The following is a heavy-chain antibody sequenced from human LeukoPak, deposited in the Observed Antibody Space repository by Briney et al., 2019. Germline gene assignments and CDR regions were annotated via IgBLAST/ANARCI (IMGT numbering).Heavy chain of an antibody. CDR1: GFTFSSYG. Sequence: GGSLRLSCAASGFTFSSYGMDWVRQAPGKGQEWVAFIRYDGSNKYYADSVKGRFTISRDNSKNTLYLQMNSLRAEDTAVYYCAKDARPVSYNWFDPWGQGTLVTVSS. J-gene: IGHJ5*02. CDR2: IRYDGSNK. D-gene: IGHD6-6*01. V-gene: IGHV3-30*02. CDR3: AKDARPVSYNWFDP.